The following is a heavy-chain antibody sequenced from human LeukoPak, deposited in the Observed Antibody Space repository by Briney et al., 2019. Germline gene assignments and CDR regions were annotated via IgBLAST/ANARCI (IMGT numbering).Heavy chain of an antibody. CDR2: IYYSGST. Sequence: SGTLSLTCTVSGGSISSYYWSWIRQAPGKGLEWIGYIYYSGSTNYNPSLKSRVTISVDTSKNQFSLKLSSVTAADTAVYYCARLHGDPYYYYYYMDVWGKGTTVTVSS. V-gene: IGHV4-59*01. J-gene: IGHJ6*03. CDR3: ARLHGDPYYYYYYMDV. CDR1: GGSISSYY. D-gene: IGHD5-24*01.